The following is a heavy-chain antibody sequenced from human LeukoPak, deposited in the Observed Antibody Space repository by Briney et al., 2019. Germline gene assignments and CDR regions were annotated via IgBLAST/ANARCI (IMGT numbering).Heavy chain of an antibody. CDR1: GFTFSSYG. D-gene: IGHD6-19*01. Sequence: GGSLRLSCAASGFTFSSYGMHWVRQAPGKGLEWVAVISYDGSNKYYADSVKGRFTISRDNSKNTLYLQMNSLRAEDTAVYYCAKDRGRSSGSSMDVWGQGTTVTVS. J-gene: IGHJ6*02. V-gene: IGHV3-30*18. CDR3: AKDRGRSSGSSMDV. CDR2: ISYDGSNK.